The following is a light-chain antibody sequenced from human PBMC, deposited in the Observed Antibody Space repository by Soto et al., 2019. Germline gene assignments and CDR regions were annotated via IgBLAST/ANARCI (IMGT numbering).Light chain of an antibody. Sequence: EIVLTQSPGTLSLSPVERATLSCRASQSVSTNLAWYQQKPGQAPRLLIYGASTRATGIPARFSGSGSGTEFTLTISRLQPDDFGVYYCQQYYRWWAFGQGTKGDIK. CDR2: GAS. J-gene: IGKJ1*01. CDR3: QQYYRWWA. CDR1: QSVSTN. V-gene: IGKV3-15*01.